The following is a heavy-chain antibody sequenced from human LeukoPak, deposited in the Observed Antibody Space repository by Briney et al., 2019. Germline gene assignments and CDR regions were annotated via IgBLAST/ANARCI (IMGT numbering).Heavy chain of an antibody. Sequence: SETLSLTCAVYGGSFSGYYWSWIRQPPGKGLEWIGEINHSGSTNYNPSLKSRVTISVGTSKNQFSLKLSSVTAADTAVYYCARSDKRYCSGGSCYGFYYGMDVWGQGTTVTVSS. CDR2: INHSGST. J-gene: IGHJ6*02. CDR1: GGSFSGYY. CDR3: ARSDKRYCSGGSCYGFYYGMDV. D-gene: IGHD2-15*01. V-gene: IGHV4-34*01.